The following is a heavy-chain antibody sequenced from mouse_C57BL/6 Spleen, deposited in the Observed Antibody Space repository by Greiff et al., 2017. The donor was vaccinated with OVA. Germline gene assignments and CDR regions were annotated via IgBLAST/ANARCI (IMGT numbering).Heavy chain of an antibody. CDR2: IYPGSGNT. CDR3: AILWKGY. J-gene: IGHJ2*01. D-gene: IGHD1-1*02. CDR1: GYTFTDYY. Sequence: QVTLKESGAELVRPGASVKLSCKASGYTFTDYYINWVKQRPGQGLEWIARIYPGSGNTYYNEKFKGKATLTAEKSSSTAYMQLSSLTSEDFAVYFCAILWKGYWGQGTTLTVSS. V-gene: IGHV1-76*01.